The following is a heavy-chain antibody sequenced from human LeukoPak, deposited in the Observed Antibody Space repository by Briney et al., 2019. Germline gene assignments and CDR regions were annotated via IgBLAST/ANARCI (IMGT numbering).Heavy chain of an antibody. J-gene: IGHJ4*02. CDR3: AKSRGWLQIWDY. CDR1: GFTFSSYG. CDR2: IRYDGSNK. D-gene: IGHD5-24*01. Sequence: GGSLRLSCAASGFTFSSYGMHWVRQAPGKGLEWVAFIRYDGSNKYYADSVKGRFTISRDNSKNTLYLQMNRLRAEDTAVYYCAKSRGWLQIWDYWGQGTLVTVSS. V-gene: IGHV3-30*02.